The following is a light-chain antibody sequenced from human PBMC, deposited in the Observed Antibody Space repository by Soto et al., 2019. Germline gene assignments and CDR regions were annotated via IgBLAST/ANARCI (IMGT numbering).Light chain of an antibody. Sequence: VAPSQYPLSLPVTLGQPASIACRSSQSLVYSDGNTILNWFQKRQGQSPRRLIYRVSNRDSGVPDRFSGSGSGTDFTLKIRRVEAEDVGVYYCMAGTHGPPTFGQGTKV. CDR3: MAGTHGPPT. CDR2: RVS. V-gene: IGKV2-30*01. J-gene: IGKJ1*01. CDR1: QSLVYSDGNTI.